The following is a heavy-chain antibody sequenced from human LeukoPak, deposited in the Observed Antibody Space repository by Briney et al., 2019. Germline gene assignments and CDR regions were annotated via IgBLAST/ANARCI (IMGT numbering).Heavy chain of an antibody. D-gene: IGHD3-16*01. J-gene: IGHJ4*02. CDR1: GFTFSSYA. V-gene: IGHV3-23*01. CDR3: AKGYYDYVWGSYYFDY. Sequence: GGSLRLSCAASGFTFSSYALSWVRQAPGKGLEWVSAISGSGGSTYYADSVKGRFTISRDNSRDTLYLQMNSLRAEDTAVYYCAKGYYDYVWGSYYFDYWGQGTLVTVSS. CDR2: ISGSGGST.